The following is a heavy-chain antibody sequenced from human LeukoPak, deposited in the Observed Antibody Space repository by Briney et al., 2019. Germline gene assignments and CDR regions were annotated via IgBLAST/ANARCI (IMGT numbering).Heavy chain of an antibody. CDR3: ASRKLGNDY. J-gene: IGHJ4*02. D-gene: IGHD7-27*01. Sequence: SETLSLTCTVSGGSISSSSYYWSWIRQPPGKGLEWIGYIYYSGSTNYNPSLKSRVTISVDTSKNQFSLKLSSVTAADTAVYYCASRKLGNDYWGQGTLVTVSS. V-gene: IGHV4-61*01. CDR1: GGSISSSSYY. CDR2: IYYSGST.